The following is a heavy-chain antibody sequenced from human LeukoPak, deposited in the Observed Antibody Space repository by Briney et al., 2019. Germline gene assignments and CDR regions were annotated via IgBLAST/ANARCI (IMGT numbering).Heavy chain of an antibody. CDR1: GGSISSYY. J-gene: IGHJ4*02. V-gene: IGHV4-59*01. D-gene: IGHD3-3*01. CDR3: ARVFLECYYYFVY. CDR2: IYYSGST. Sequence: PSETLSLTCTVSGGSISSYYLSWVRQPRGKGLEWIGYIYYSGSTNYNPSLKSRVTISVDTSKNQFSLKLSSVTAADTAVYYCARVFLECYYYFVYWGQGTLVTVSS.